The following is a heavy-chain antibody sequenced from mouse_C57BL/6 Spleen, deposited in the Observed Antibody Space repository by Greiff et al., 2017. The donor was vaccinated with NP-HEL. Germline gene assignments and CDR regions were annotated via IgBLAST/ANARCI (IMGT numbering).Heavy chain of an antibody. Sequence: QVQLQQPGAELVMPGASVKLSCKASGYTFTSYWMHWVKQRPGQGLAWIGEIDPSDSYTNYNQKFKGKSTLTVDKSSSTAYMQLSSLTSEDSAVYYCARSITTVVVDYWGQGTTLTVSS. D-gene: IGHD1-1*01. J-gene: IGHJ2*01. CDR2: IDPSDSYT. CDR3: ARSITTVVVDY. CDR1: GYTFTSYW. V-gene: IGHV1-69*01.